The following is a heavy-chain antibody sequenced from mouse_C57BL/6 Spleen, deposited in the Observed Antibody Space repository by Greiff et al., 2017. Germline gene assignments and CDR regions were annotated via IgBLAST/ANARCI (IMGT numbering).Heavy chain of an antibody. D-gene: IGHD3-1*01. CDR2: IYPEDGDT. J-gene: IGHJ4*01. CDR1: GYAFSSSC. Sequence: VQLQQSGPELVKPGASVKISCKASGYAFSSSCMNWVKQRPGKGLEWIGRIYPEDGDTNYNEKFKGKATLTADKSSSTAYMQLSRLTSEDSAVYCGAGYRHGAMDYWGQGTSVTVSS. V-gene: IGHV1-82*01. CDR3: AGYRHGAMDY.